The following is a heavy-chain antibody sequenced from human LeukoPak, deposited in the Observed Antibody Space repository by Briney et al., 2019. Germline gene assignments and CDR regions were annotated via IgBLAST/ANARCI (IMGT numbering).Heavy chain of an antibody. V-gene: IGHV4-59*01. J-gene: IGHJ6*03. CDR2: FYYSRGT. Sequence: PLETLSLTCTVSGDSITSFYWSWIRQSPGKGLEWIGYFYYSRGTTYNPSLRSRATISADTSQNQFSLKLRSVTAADTAVYYCARAISAWSYFYYMDVWGKGTTVTVSS. D-gene: IGHD6-19*01. CDR3: ARAISAWSYFYYMDV. CDR1: GDSITSFY.